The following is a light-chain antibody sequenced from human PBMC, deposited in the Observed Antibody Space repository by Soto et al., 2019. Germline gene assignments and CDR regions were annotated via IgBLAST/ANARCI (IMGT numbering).Light chain of an antibody. V-gene: IGKV3-11*01. CDR1: QSVSNNY. Sequence: LTQSPSSLSPGERATLSCGASQSVSNNYLAWYQQKPGQAPRLLIYGASNRAAGIPARFSASGTGTDFTLTISDVQPEDFAVYYCHQRQSWPRTFGQGTTGDIK. J-gene: IGKJ1*01. CDR2: GAS. CDR3: HQRQSWPRT.